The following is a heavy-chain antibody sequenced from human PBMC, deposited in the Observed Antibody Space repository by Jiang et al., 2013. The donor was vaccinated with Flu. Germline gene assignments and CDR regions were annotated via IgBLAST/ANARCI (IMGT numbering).Heavy chain of an antibody. V-gene: IGHV3-30*18. D-gene: IGHD6-13*01. Sequence: ESGGGRGPAWGSRETLLCSLWIHLQKLRHALGPPGSRQGAGVVAVMSYDGNNNYYADSVKGRFTISRDVSKNTLSLQMNSLRPDDTAVYYCAKDSILGNSWYYFDSWGQGTLVTVSS. CDR2: MSYDGNNN. CDR1: IHLQKLR. J-gene: IGHJ4*02. CDR3: AKDSILGNSWYYFDS.